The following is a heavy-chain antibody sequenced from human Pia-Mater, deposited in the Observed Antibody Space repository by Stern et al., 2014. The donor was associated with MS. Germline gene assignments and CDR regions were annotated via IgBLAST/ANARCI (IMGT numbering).Heavy chain of an antibody. V-gene: IGHV1-8*01. CDR1: GYTFINYD. CDR2: MNPNNANT. J-gene: IGHJ6*02. Sequence: VQLVESGSQVRKPGASVKVSCQASGYTFINYDIFWVRQATGQGLEWMGLMNPNNANTGHAQKFQGRVTMTRNTSISTAYMELSGLRSDDTAVYYCVRGGLSYGYGLDAWGQGTAVIVSS. CDR3: VRGGLSYGYGLDA. D-gene: IGHD3-16*01.